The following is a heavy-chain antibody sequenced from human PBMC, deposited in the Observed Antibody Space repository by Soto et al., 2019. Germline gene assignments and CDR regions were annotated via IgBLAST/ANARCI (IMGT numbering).Heavy chain of an antibody. J-gene: IGHJ4*02. D-gene: IGHD3-9*01. CDR3: ARGSKMAILTGSFDY. Sequence: SVKVSCKASGGTFSSYAISWVRQAPGQGLEWMGGIIPIFGTANYAQKFQGRVTITADESTSTAYMELSSLRSEDTAVYYCARGSKMAILTGSFDYWGQGTLVTAPQ. V-gene: IGHV1-69*13. CDR1: GGTFSSYA. CDR2: IIPIFGTA.